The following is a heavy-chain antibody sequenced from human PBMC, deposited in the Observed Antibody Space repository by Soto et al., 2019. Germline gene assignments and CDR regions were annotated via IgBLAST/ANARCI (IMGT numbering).Heavy chain of an antibody. D-gene: IGHD5-12*01. Sequence: GGSLRLSCVASGFTFFTYDMHWVRQPSGKGLEWVSGIGTVGDTYYLDSVRGRFTISRDNGKGSVYLEMNSLRAEDTAVYYCARDGYNLGAYYYGMDVWGQGTTVTVSS. J-gene: IGHJ6*02. CDR3: ARDGYNLGAYYYGMDV. CDR2: IGTVGDT. V-gene: IGHV3-13*01. CDR1: GFTFFTYD.